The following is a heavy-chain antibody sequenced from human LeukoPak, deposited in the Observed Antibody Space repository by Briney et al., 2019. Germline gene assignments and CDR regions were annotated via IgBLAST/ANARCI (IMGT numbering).Heavy chain of an antibody. D-gene: IGHD6-25*01. V-gene: IGHV3-11*04. J-gene: IGHJ4*02. Sequence: PGGSLRLSCAVSGFTFTDYYMSWVRQAPGKGLEWIAYISTSGSTIYYADSVKGRFTISRDNAKNSLYLQMNSLRVEDTAVYYCVRGGNVAAAHFDYWGQGTLVTVSS. CDR3: VRGGNVAAAHFDY. CDR2: ISTSGSTI. CDR1: GFTFTDYY.